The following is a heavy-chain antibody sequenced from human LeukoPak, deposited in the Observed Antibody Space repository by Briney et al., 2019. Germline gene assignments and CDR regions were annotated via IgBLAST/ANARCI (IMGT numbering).Heavy chain of an antibody. CDR1: GYTFTSYY. J-gene: IGHJ6*02. D-gene: IGHD3-16*01. CDR3: ARDRTDNVMDYYYYYGMDV. CDR2: INPSGGST. V-gene: IGHV1-46*01. Sequence: ASVKVSCKASGYTFTSYYMHWVRQAPGQGLEWIGIINPSGGSTSYAQKFQGRVTMTRDTSTSTVYMELSSLRSEDTAVYYCARDRTDNVMDYYYYYGMDVWGQGTTVTVSS.